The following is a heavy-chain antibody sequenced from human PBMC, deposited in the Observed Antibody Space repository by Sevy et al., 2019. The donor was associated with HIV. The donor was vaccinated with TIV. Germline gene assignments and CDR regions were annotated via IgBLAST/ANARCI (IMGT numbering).Heavy chain of an antibody. CDR3: AKEVTYYDFWSGYLTDNWFDP. CDR2: IRYDGSNK. J-gene: IGHJ5*02. D-gene: IGHD3-3*01. V-gene: IGHV3-30*02. Sequence: GGSLRLSCAASGFTFSSYGMHWVRQVPGKGLEWVAFIRYDGSNKYYADSVKGRFTISRDNSKNTLYLQMNSLRAEDTAVYYCAKEVTYYDFWSGYLTDNWFDPWGQGTLVTVSS. CDR1: GFTFSSYG.